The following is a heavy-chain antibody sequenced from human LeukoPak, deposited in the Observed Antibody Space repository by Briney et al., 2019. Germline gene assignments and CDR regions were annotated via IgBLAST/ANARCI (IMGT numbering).Heavy chain of an antibody. V-gene: IGHV4-34*01. CDR2: INHSGST. CDR3: ARHQWVPAFDI. J-gene: IGHJ3*02. D-gene: IGHD1-26*01. CDR1: GGSFRGYY. Sequence: SETLSLTCAVYGGSFRGYYWSWIRQPPGKGLEWIGEINHSGSTNYNPSLKSRVTISVDTSKNQFSLKLSSVTAADTAVYYCARHQWVPAFDIWGQGTMVTVSS.